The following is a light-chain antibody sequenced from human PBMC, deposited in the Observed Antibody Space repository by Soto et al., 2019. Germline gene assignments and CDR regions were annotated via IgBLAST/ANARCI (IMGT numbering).Light chain of an antibody. CDR2: DVS. CDR3: SSYTRSSTLDV. V-gene: IGLV2-14*01. CDR1: SSDVGGYNY. J-gene: IGLJ1*01. Sequence: QSVLTQPASVSGSPGQSITISCTGTSSDVGGYNYVSWYQQHPGKAPKLMIYDVSNRPSGVSNRFSGSKSGNTASLTISGLQAEDEADYYCSSYTRSSTLDVFGTGTNVTVL.